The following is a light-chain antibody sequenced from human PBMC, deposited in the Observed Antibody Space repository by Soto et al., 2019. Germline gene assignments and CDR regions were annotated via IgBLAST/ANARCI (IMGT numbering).Light chain of an antibody. CDR2: GGF. CDR3: QQHNAWPLT. Sequence: IVLTQSPGTLSVSPGERVILSCRASQTLSNKLAWYQQKPGQAPRLLIYGGFTRATGIPARFSGSGSGTEFTLTINSLQSEDFAIYYCQQHNAWPLTFGPGTKLYLK. J-gene: IGKJ3*01. CDR1: QTLSNK. V-gene: IGKV3-15*01.